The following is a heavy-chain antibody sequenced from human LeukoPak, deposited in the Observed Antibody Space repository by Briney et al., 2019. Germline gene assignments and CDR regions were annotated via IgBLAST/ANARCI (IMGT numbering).Heavy chain of an antibody. CDR3: ARSSSGNY. V-gene: IGHV4-34*01. J-gene: IGHJ4*02. Sequence: KPSETLSLTCAVFGGSFSGYYWSWIRQPPGKGLEWIGEINHSGSINYNSSLKSRVTISVDTSKNQFSLKLSSVTAADTAVYYCARSSSGNYWGQGTLVTVSP. D-gene: IGHD6-19*01. CDR2: INHSGSI. CDR1: GGSFSGYY.